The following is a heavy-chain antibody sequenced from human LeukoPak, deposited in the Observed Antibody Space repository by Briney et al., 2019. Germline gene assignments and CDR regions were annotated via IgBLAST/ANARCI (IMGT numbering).Heavy chain of an antibody. CDR2: ISSSSSTI. CDR3: AREEGYSYGYPIDY. CDR1: GFTFSSYS. V-gene: IGHV3-48*01. Sequence: GGSLRLSCAASGFTFSSYSINWVRQAPGKGLEWVSYISSSSSTIYYADSVKGRFTISRDNAKNSLYLQMNSLRAEDTAVYYCAREEGYSYGYPIDYWGQGTLVTVSS. J-gene: IGHJ4*02. D-gene: IGHD5-18*01.